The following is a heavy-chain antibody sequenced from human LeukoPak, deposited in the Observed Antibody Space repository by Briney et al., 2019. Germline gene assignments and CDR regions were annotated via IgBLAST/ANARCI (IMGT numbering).Heavy chain of an antibody. CDR1: GGSISSYY. V-gene: IGHV4-59*12. J-gene: IGHJ4*02. Sequence: PSETLSLTCTVSGGSISSYYWSWIRQPPGKGLEWIGYIYYSGSTNYKPSLKSRVSISVDTSKNQFSLKLSSVTAADTAVYYCARSGCSSTSCYRWYYFDYWGQGTLVTVSS. CDR2: IYYSGST. CDR3: ARSGCSSTSCYRWYYFDY. D-gene: IGHD2-2*01.